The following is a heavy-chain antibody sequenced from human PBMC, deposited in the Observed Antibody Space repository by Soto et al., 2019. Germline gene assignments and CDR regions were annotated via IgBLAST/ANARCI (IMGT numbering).Heavy chain of an antibody. Sequence: EVQLVESGGGLIQPGGSLRLSCAASGFNVSSTHMSWVRQAPGKGLEWVSLLYSGARTYYADSVKGRFTISRDNSKNTLYLQMNSLRAADTAVYYCAIRRGYSGYDSAFDVWGQGTMVTVSS. D-gene: IGHD5-12*01. CDR2: LYSGART. J-gene: IGHJ3*01. V-gene: IGHV3-53*01. CDR1: GFNVSSTH. CDR3: AIRRGYSGYDSAFDV.